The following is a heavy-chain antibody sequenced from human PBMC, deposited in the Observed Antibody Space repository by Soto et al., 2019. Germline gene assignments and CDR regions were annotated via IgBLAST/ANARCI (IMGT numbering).Heavy chain of an antibody. Sequence: SETLSLTCTVSGGSINDAEYYWTWIRQSPGKGLEWIGYIYYSGNTYYNPSLKSRVTISLDKSNNQFSLSLSSVTAADSAVYYCARKSRSAYYFDYWGQGALVT. V-gene: IGHV4-30-4*01. J-gene: IGHJ4*02. CDR3: ARKSRSAYYFDY. CDR2: IYYSGNT. CDR1: GGSINDAEYY. D-gene: IGHD3-3*01.